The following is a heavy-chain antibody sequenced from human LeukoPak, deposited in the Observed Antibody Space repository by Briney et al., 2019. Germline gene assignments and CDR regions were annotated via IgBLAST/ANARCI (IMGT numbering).Heavy chain of an antibody. J-gene: IGHJ6*02. Sequence: SETLSLTCAVYGGSFSGYYWSWIRQPPGKGLAWIGEINHSGSTNYNPSLKSRVTISVDTSKNQFSLKLSSVTAADTAVYYCASGGKLYCSSTSCYKNYGMDVWGQGTTVTVSS. D-gene: IGHD2-2*02. CDR1: GGSFSGYY. CDR2: INHSGST. V-gene: IGHV4-34*01. CDR3: ASGGKLYCSSTSCYKNYGMDV.